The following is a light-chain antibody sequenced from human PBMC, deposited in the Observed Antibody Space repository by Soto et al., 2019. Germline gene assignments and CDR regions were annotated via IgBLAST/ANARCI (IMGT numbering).Light chain of an antibody. CDR3: QQYGTSWT. J-gene: IGKJ1*01. CDR2: ATC. CDR1: QSVSIRH. Sequence: IVLTQSPGTLSLSPGEGATLSCRTSQSVSIRHLAWYQQRPGQAPRLLIYATCDRDTGTPDRFSGSGSWTDFTLTITSLEPEDFAVYYCQQYGTSWTFGQGTKVEI. V-gene: IGKV3-20*01.